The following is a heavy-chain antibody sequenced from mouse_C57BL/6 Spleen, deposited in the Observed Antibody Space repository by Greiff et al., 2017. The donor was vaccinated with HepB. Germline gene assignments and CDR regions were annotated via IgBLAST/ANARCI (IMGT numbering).Heavy chain of an antibody. Sequence: VQLQESGPGLVQPSQSLSITCTVSGFSLTSYGVHWVRQSPGKGLEWLGVIWSGGSTDYNAAFISRLSISKDNSKSQVFFKMNSLQADDTAIYYCASYYDYDDAMDYWGQGTSVTFSS. J-gene: IGHJ4*01. CDR2: IWSGGST. D-gene: IGHD2-4*01. V-gene: IGHV2-2*01. CDR1: GFSLTSYG. CDR3: ASYYDYDDAMDY.